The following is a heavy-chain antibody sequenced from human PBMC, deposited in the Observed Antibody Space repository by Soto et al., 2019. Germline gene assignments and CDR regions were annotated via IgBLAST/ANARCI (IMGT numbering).Heavy chain of an antibody. CDR1: GFPFSSDP. Sequence: EVQLLESGGGLVQPGGSLRLSCAASGFPFSSDPMSCVRHAPDKGLEWVSAIGYTGDSTFYADSVKGRFTISRDNSKNTLYLQMNSLRAEDTAVYFCARRFSSSSFYFDYWGQGTLVTVSS. J-gene: IGHJ4*02. D-gene: IGHD6-6*01. CDR3: ARRFSSSSFYFDY. V-gene: IGHV3-23*01. CDR2: IGYTGDST.